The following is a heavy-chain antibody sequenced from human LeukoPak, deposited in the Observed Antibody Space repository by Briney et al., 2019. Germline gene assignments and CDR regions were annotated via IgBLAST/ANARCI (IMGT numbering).Heavy chain of an antibody. D-gene: IGHD5-18*01. J-gene: IGHJ4*02. CDR2: ISGSGGST. V-gene: IGHV3-23*01. CDR3: AKGARYSYGLLGFFDY. CDR1: GFTFSSYA. Sequence: AGGSLRLSCAASGFTFSSYAMSWVRQAPGKGLKWVSAISGSGGSTYYADSVKGRFTISRDNSKNTLYLQMNSLRAEDTAVYYCAKGARYSYGLLGFFDYWGQGTLVTVSS.